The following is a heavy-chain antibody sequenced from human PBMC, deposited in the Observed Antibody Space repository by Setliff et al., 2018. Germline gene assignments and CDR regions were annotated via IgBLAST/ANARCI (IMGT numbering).Heavy chain of an antibody. Sequence: SETLSLTCTVSGGSISDNNYYWGWIRQSPGKELEWIGGISHSANKYYNPSFRTGVTISVDMSKNQFSLNIDSVTAADTAVYYCARESRFGYSADYCAFDFWGQGMLVTVS. CDR1: GGSISDNNYY. CDR2: ISHSANK. V-gene: IGHV4-39*02. D-gene: IGHD5-12*01. J-gene: IGHJ4*02. CDR3: ARESRFGYSADYCAFDF.